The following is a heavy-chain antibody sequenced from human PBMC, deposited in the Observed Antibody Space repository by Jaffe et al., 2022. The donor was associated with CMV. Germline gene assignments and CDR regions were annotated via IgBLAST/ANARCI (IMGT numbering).Heavy chain of an antibody. Sequence: QLQLQESGPGLVKPSETLSLTCTVSGGSISSSSYYWGWIRQPPGKGLEWIGSIYYGGTTYYNPSLKSRVTISVDTSKNQFSLKLSSVTAADTAVYYCARLERPGYCSGGSCYSVRFFDWFDPWGQGTLVTVSS. V-gene: IGHV4-39*01. J-gene: IGHJ5*02. CDR2: IYYGGTT. CDR1: GGSISSSSYY. CDR3: ARLERPGYCSGGSCYSVRFFDWFDP. D-gene: IGHD2-15*01.